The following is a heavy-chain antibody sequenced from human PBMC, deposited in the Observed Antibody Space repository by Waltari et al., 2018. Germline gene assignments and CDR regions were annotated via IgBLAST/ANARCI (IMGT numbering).Heavy chain of an antibody. D-gene: IGHD2-8*02. Sequence: VQLLESGGGLVQPGGSLRLSCAASGFTFSSYAMSWARQAPGKGLEWVSVIYSGGSTYYADSVKGRFTISRDNSKNTLYLQMNSLRAEDTAVYYCAKTPPGGDAFDIWGQGTMVTVSS. CDR1: GFTFSSYA. CDR3: AKTPPGGDAFDI. V-gene: IGHV3-23*03. J-gene: IGHJ3*02. CDR2: IYSGGST.